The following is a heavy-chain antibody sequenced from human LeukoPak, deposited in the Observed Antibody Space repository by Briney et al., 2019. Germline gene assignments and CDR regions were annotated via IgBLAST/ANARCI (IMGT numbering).Heavy chain of an antibody. V-gene: IGHV3-23*01. CDR1: GFTFSSYA. CDR2: ISGSGDST. CDR3: ASFPAIVVVTARVGY. D-gene: IGHD2-21*02. J-gene: IGHJ4*02. Sequence: PGGSLRLSRAASGFTFSSYAMSWVRQAPGKGLKWVSGISGSGDSTYYADSVKGRFTISRDNSKNTLYLQMNSLRAEDTAVYYCASFPAIVVVTARVGYWGQGTLVTVSS.